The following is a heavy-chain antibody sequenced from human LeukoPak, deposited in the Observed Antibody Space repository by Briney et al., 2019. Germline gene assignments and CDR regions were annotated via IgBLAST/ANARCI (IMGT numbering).Heavy chain of an antibody. V-gene: IGHV1-2*02. D-gene: IGHD1-1*01. J-gene: IGHJ4*02. CDR1: GYTFSSSG. CDR3: TRAKRVIFDY. Sequence: GASVKVSCTASGYTFSSSGIYWVRQAPGQGLEWMGWINPNSGATLYAQKFQGRVTMTRDTSINTAYMELSSLRSDDTAVYYCTRAKRVIFDYWGQGTLVTVSS. CDR2: INPNSGAT.